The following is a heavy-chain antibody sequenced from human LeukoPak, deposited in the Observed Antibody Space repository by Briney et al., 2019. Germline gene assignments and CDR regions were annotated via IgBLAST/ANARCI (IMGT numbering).Heavy chain of an antibody. J-gene: IGHJ4*02. V-gene: IGHV3-64D*09. CDR3: VKDDSYYYDSSGRDS. D-gene: IGHD3-22*01. CDR1: GFTFSSYI. Sequence: GGSLRLSCSASGFTFSSYIMHWARQAPGKGLEYVSAITSNGDTTYFADSVKGRVTISRDNSKNTLYLQMSSLRAEDTAVYYCVKDDSYYYDSSGRDSWGQGTLVTVSS. CDR2: ITSNGDTT.